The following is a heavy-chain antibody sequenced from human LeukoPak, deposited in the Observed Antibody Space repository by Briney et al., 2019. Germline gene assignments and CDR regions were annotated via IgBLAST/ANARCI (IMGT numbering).Heavy chain of an antibody. Sequence: ASVKVSCKASGYTFTNYAMHWVRQAPGQRLEWMGRINAGNGNTKYSQEFQGRVTITRVKSASTAYMELSSLRSEDMAVYYCARGVGGVDYDFWSGHQHYLDYWGQGTLVTVSS. V-gene: IGHV1-3*03. CDR2: INAGNGNT. CDR3: ARGVGGVDYDFWSGHQHYLDY. J-gene: IGHJ4*02. CDR1: GYTFTNYA. D-gene: IGHD3-3*01.